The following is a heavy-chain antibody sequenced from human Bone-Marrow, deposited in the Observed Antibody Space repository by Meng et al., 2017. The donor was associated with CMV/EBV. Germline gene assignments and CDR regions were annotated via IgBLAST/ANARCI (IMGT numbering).Heavy chain of an antibody. Sequence: SQTLSLTCAISGDSVSSNSAAWNWIRQSPSRGLEWLGRTYYRSKWYNDYAVSVKSRITINPDTSKNQFSLQLNYVTPEDTAVYYCARGIAARPVLYYYYGMDVWGQGTTVTVSS. D-gene: IGHD6-6*01. J-gene: IGHJ6*02. CDR2: TYYRSKWYN. CDR1: GDSVSSNSAA. CDR3: ARGIAARPVLYYYYGMDV. V-gene: IGHV6-1*01.